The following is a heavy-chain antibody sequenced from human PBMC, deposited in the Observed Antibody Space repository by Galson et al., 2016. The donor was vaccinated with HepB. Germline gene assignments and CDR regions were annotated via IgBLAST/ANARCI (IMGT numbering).Heavy chain of an antibody. Sequence: SLRLSCAASGFTFRNYGMTWVRQAPGKGLEVVSSISRSGDSTDYADSVKGRFTIYRDNSKNTLSLQMNSLTAEDTAIYYCAQGRTAPAVWGKGTTVTVSS. CDR3: AQGRTAPAV. CDR2: ISRSGDST. V-gene: IGHV3-23*01. D-gene: IGHD2-2*01. CDR1: GFTFRNYG. J-gene: IGHJ6*04.